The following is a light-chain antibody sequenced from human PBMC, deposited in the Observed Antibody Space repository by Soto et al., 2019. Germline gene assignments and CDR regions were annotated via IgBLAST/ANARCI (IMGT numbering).Light chain of an antibody. J-gene: IGLJ2*01. CDR1: SSNVGTNH. CDR3: AAWDDSLSGVV. Sequence: QSVLTQPPSASGTPGQRVTISCSGSSSNVGTNHVNWYQQLPGTAPKLLIYSNNQRPSGVPDRFSGSKSGTSASLAISGLRSEDEADYYCAAWDDSLSGVVFGGGTKLTVL. V-gene: IGLV1-47*02. CDR2: SNN.